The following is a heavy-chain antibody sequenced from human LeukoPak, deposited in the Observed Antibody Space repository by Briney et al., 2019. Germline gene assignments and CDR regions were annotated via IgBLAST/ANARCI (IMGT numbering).Heavy chain of an antibody. V-gene: IGHV3-43*02. J-gene: IGHJ4*02. CDR2: ISGDGGST. Sequence: PGGSLRLSCAASGFTFGDYAMHWVRQAPGMGLEWVSLISGDGGSTYYADSVKGRFTISRDNSKNSLYLQMNSLRTEDTALYYCAKDTPPEDYYDSSGYYRHFDYWGQGTLVTVSS. CDR1: GFTFGDYA. D-gene: IGHD3-22*01. CDR3: AKDTPPEDYYDSSGYYRHFDY.